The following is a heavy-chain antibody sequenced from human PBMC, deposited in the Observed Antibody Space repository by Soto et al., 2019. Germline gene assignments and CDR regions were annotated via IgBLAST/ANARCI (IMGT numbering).Heavy chain of an antibody. CDR1: GGSFSNCG. CDR2: IIPIFGTP. V-gene: IGHV1-69*12. J-gene: IGHJ6*02. Sequence: HVQVVQSGAEVKKLGSSVKVSCKASGGSFSNCGFSWVRQAPGQGLEWMGGIIPIFGTPHYAQKFRDRVTITADESTSTVYMEVSSLTSEDTAVYYCARGDATKIVVTTYYGLDVWGQGTTVTVSS. D-gene: IGHD3-22*01. CDR3: ARGDATKIVVTTYYGLDV.